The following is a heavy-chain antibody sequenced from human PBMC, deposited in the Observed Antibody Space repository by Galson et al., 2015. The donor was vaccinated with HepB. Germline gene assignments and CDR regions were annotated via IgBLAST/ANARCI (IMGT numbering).Heavy chain of an antibody. J-gene: IGHJ3*02. D-gene: IGHD6-13*01. CDR2: IKSKTDGGTT. Sequence: SLRLSCAASGFTFSNAWMNWVRQAPGKGLEWVGRIKSKTDGGTTDYAAPVKGRFTISRDDSKNTLYLQMNSLKTEDTAVYYCTTGLLSSSSWYDPIDAFDIWGQRTMVTVSS. CDR3: TTGLLSSSSWYDPIDAFDI. CDR1: GFTFSNAW. V-gene: IGHV3-15*07.